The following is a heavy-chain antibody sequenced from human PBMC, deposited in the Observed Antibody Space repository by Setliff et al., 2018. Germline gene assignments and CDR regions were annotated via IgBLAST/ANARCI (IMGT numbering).Heavy chain of an antibody. CDR1: GDSISPYY. CDR2: IYYSGSA. V-gene: IGHV4-59*01. D-gene: IGHD2-21*02. CDR3: ARVYGGYFQ. J-gene: IGHJ1*01. Sequence: SETLSLTCTVSGDSISPYYWSWIRQPPGEGLGWVGYIYYSGSANYNPSLKSRVTISVDTSKNQFSLKLSSVTAADTAVYYCARVYGGYFQWGHGTLVTVSS.